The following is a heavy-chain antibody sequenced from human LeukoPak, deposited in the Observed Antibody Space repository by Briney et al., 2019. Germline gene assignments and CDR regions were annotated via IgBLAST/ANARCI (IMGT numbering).Heavy chain of an antibody. D-gene: IGHD3-16*02. CDR2: INPSGGST. Sequence: ASVKVSCKASGYTFTSYYMHWVRQAPGQGLEWMGIINPSGGSTSYAQKFQGRVTMTRDTSTGTVYMELSSLRSEDTAVYYCARDFTFGGVIAPGDYWGQGTLVTVSS. V-gene: IGHV1-46*01. CDR3: ARDFTFGGVIAPGDY. CDR1: GYTFTSYY. J-gene: IGHJ4*02.